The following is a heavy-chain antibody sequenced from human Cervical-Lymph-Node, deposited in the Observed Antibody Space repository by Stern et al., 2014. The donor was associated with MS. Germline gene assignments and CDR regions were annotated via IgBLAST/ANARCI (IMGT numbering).Heavy chain of an antibody. CDR3: ARDLQYGDYV. CDR1: GYTFTSYY. J-gene: IGHJ4*02. V-gene: IGHV1-46*01. D-gene: IGHD4-17*01. CDR2: INPSGGST. Sequence: VQIVESGAEVKKPGASVKVSCKASGYTFTSYYMHWVLQAPVQGLQWMGIINPSGGSTSYAQKFQGRVTMTRDTSTSTVYMELSSLRSEDTAVYYCARDLQYGDYVWGQGTLVTVSS.